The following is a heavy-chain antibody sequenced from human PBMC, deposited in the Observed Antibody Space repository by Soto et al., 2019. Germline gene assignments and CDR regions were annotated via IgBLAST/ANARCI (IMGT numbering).Heavy chain of an antibody. CDR2: IYFSGTT. CDR1: GGSISSRTYY. Sequence: QLQLQESGPGLVKPSETLSLTCSVSGGSISSRTYYWGWSRQPPGKGLEWIGSIYFSGTTHHNPSIKRRVTLSVDTSKNQFALKLSSVTAADTAVYYCASGYSSSWYRGYYFDNWGQGTLVTVSS. V-gene: IGHV4-39*01. D-gene: IGHD6-13*01. J-gene: IGHJ4*02. CDR3: ASGYSSSWYRGYYFDN.